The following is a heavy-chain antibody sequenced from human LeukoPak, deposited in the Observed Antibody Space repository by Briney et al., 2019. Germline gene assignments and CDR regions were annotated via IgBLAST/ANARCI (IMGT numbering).Heavy chain of an antibody. D-gene: IGHD1-1*01. CDR3: AGDVMSTALDAFDV. V-gene: IGHV4-59*01. J-gene: IGHJ3*01. Sequence: SETLSLTCTVSGGSINSYYWNWIRQPPGKGLELIGYIYYSGSPTYNPSLKSRVTISVDTSKNQFSLQLSSVAAADTAVYYCAGDVMSTALDAFDVWGQGTMVTVSS. CDR1: GGSINSYY. CDR2: IYYSGSP.